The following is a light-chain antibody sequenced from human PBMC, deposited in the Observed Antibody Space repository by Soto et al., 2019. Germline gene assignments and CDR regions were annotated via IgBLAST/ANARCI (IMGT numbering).Light chain of an antibody. CDR3: SSYTSSSPYV. CDR2: DVS. CDR1: SSDVGGYDY. J-gene: IGLJ1*01. V-gene: IGLV2-14*03. Sequence: QSALTQPASVSGSPGQSITISCTGTSSDVGGYDYVSWYQHPPGKAPKLMIYDVSYRPSGVSNRFSGSKSGNTASLTISGLQAEDEADYYCSSYTSSSPYVFGPGTKLTVL.